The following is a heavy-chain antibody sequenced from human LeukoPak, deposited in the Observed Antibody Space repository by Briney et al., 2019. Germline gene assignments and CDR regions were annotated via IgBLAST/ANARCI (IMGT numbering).Heavy chain of an antibody. CDR1: GFAFSSYS. J-gene: IGHJ3*02. D-gene: IGHD6-25*01. V-gene: IGHV3-21*01. CDR3: ARGAAGAHAFDI. Sequence: GGSLRLSCAASGFAFSSYSMNWVRQAPGKGLEWVSSISSSSSYIYYADSVKGRFTISRDNAKNSLYLQMNSLRAEDTAVYYCARGAAGAHAFDIWGQGTMVTVSS. CDR2: ISSSSSYI.